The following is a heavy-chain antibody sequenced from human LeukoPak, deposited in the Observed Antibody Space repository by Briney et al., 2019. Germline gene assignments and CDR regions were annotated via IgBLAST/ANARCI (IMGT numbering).Heavy chain of an antibody. CDR3: ARLPTSLYYYDSRVDAFDI. Sequence: GESLKISCKGSGYSFTSYWIGWVRQMPGKGLEWMGIIYPGDSDTRYSPSFQGQVTISADKSISTAYLQWSSLKASDPAMYYCARLPTSLYYYDSRVDAFDIWGQGTMVTVSS. CDR2: IYPGDSDT. D-gene: IGHD3-22*01. V-gene: IGHV5-51*01. J-gene: IGHJ3*02. CDR1: GYSFTSYW.